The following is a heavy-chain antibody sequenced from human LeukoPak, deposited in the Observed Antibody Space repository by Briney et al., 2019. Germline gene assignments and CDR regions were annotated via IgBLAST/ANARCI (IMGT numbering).Heavy chain of an antibody. Sequence: SETLSLTCNVSGASICIYYWSWIRQPAGKGLEWIGRIYTSANTNYSPSFKSRATISIDRSKNQFSLNLPSVTAADTAVYYCARDRIWNDAGHDPFDIWGQGTMVTVSS. CDR1: GASICIYY. CDR2: IYTSANT. D-gene: IGHD1-1*01. V-gene: IGHV4-4*07. J-gene: IGHJ3*02. CDR3: ARDRIWNDAGHDPFDI.